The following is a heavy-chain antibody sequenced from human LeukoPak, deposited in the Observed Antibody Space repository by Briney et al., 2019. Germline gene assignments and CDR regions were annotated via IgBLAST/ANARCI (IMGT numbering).Heavy chain of an antibody. V-gene: IGHV5-51*01. J-gene: IGHJ6*03. CDR1: GYSFTSYW. CDR3: ARLSPNYYYYYMDV. CDR2: IYPGESDT. Sequence: GESLKISCKGSGYSFTSYWIAWVRQMPGKGLEWMGIIYPGESDTRYSPSFQGQVTISADKSISIAYLQWSSLKASDTAMYYCARLSPNYYYYYMDVWGKGTTVTVSS.